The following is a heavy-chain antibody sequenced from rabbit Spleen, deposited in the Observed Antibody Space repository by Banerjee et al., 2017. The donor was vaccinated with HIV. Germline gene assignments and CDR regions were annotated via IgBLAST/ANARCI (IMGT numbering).Heavy chain of an antibody. CDR2: IYSGSSGDT. CDR1: GFSFSSRYY. Sequence: QSLEESGGDLVKPGASLTLTCTASGFSFSSRYYMCWVRQAPGKGLEWLACIYSGSSGDTYYASWAKGRFTISKTSSTTVTLQMPRLTAADTATYFCARDTGTSFSTYGMDLWGPGTRVTVS. J-gene: IGHJ6*01. CDR3: ARDTGTSFSTYGMDL. D-gene: IGHD8-1*01. V-gene: IGHV1S40*01.